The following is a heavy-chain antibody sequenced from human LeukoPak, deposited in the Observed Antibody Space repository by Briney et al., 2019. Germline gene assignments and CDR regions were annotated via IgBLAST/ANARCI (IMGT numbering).Heavy chain of an antibody. V-gene: IGHV4-39*02. CDR3: ARDQTNWRNYFDC. D-gene: IGHD1-14*01. Sequence: SETLSLTCTVSGGSISSSSYYWGWIRQPPGKGLEWIGSIYYSGSTYYNPSLKSRVTISVDTSKNQFSLKLSSVTAADTAVYYCARDQTNWRNYFDCWGQGTLVTVSS. CDR1: GGSISSSSYY. CDR2: IYYSGST. J-gene: IGHJ4*02.